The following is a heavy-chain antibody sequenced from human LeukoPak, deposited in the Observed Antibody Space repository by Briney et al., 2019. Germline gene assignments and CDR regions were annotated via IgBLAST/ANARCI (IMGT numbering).Heavy chain of an antibody. CDR3: ARDHSSGWAFDI. J-gene: IGHJ3*02. CDR2: IYTSGST. D-gene: IGHD6-19*01. CDR1: GGSISSYY. V-gene: IGHV4-4*07. Sequence: SETLSLTCTVSGGSISSYYWSWIRQPAGKVLEWIGRIYTSGSTNYNPSLKSRVTMSVDTSKNQFSLKLSSVTAADTAVYYCARDHSSGWAFDIWGQGTMVTVSS.